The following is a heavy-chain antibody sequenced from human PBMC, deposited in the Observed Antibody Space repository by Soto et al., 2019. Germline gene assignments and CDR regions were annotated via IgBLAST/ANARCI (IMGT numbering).Heavy chain of an antibody. CDR1: GGTFSSYA. J-gene: IGHJ6*02. Sequence: QVQLVQSGAEVKKPGSSVKVSCKASGGTFSSYAISWVRQAPGQGLEWMGGIIPIFGTANYAQKFQGRVTITADESTSTAYMELSSLRSEDTAVYYCARQDKVWFGDNYYYYGMDVWGQGTTVTVSS. D-gene: IGHD3-10*01. CDR2: IIPIFGTA. V-gene: IGHV1-69*01. CDR3: ARQDKVWFGDNYYYYGMDV.